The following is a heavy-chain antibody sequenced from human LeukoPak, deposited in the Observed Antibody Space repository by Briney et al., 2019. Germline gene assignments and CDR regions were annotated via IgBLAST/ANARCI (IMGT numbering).Heavy chain of an antibody. V-gene: IGHV1-46*01. CDR1: GYTFTSYY. J-gene: IGHJ5*02. CDR2: INPSGGST. Sequence: GASAKVSCKASGYTFTSYYMHWVRQAPGQGLEWMGIINPSGGSTSYAQKFQGRVTMTRDTSTSTVYMELSSLRSEDTAVYYCARPYSSSSPWDWFDPWGQGTLVTVSS. D-gene: IGHD6-6*01. CDR3: ARPYSSSSPWDWFDP.